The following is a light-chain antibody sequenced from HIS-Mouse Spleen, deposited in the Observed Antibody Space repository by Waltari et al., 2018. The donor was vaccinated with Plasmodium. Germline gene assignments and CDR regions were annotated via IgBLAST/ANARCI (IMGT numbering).Light chain of an antibody. Sequence: SYVLTQPPSVSVAPGQTARITCGGNNIGSKSVHWYQQKPGQAPGLVVYDDRHRPSGIPERFSGSNSGNTATLTISRVEAGDEADYYCQVWDSSSDHYVFGTGTKVTVL. J-gene: IGLJ1*01. CDR3: QVWDSSSDHYV. V-gene: IGLV3-21*02. CDR1: NIGSKS. CDR2: DDR.